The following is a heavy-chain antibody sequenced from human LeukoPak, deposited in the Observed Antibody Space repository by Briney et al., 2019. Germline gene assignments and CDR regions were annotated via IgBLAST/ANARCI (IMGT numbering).Heavy chain of an antibody. J-gene: IGHJ6*03. Sequence: AGGSLRLSCAASGFTFDDYAMHWVRQAPGKGLEWVSLISWDGGSTYYADSVKGRFTISRDNSKNSLYLQMNSLRAEDTALYYCAKGGPRYYYYYYYMDVWGKGTTVTVSS. CDR2: ISWDGGST. CDR1: GFTFDDYA. D-gene: IGHD3-10*01. CDR3: AKGGPRYYYYYYYMDV. V-gene: IGHV3-43D*03.